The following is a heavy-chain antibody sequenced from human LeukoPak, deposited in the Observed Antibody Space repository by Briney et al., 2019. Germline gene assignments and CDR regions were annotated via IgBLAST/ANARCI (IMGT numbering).Heavy chain of an antibody. CDR2: IYYSGST. V-gene: IGHV4-39*01. CDR1: GGSICSSSYY. Sequence: SETLSLTCTVSGGSICSSSYYWGWIRQPPGKGLEWIGSIYYSGSTYYNPSLKSRVTISVDTSKNQFSLKLSSVTAADTAVYYCASRKDYFDYWGQGTLVTVSS. J-gene: IGHJ4*02. CDR3: ASRKDYFDY.